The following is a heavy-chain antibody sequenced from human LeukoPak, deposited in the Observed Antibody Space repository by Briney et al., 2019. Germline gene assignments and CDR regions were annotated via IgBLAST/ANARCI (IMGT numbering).Heavy chain of an antibody. J-gene: IGHJ6*04. CDR1: GFTVSSNY. V-gene: IGHV3-11*04. D-gene: IGHD3-10*02. Sequence: GGSLRLSCAASGFTVSSNYMSWVRQAPGKGLEWVSYISSSGSTIYYADSVKGRFTISRDNAKNSLYLQMNSLRAEDTAVYYCAELAITMIGGVWGKGTTVTISS. CDR2: ISSSGSTI. CDR3: AELAITMIGGV.